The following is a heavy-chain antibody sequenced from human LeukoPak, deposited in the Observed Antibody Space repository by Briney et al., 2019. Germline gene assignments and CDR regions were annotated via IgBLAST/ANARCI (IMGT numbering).Heavy chain of an antibody. CDR2: ISSSGSTI. CDR1: GXTFSSYE. CDR3: ARDLVRGGY. V-gene: IGHV3-48*03. J-gene: IGHJ4*02. Sequence: GGSLRLSCAASGXTFSSYEMNWVRQAPGKGLEWVSYISSSGSTIYYADSVKGRFTISRDNAKNSLYLQMNSLRAEDTAVYYCARDLVRGGYWGQGTLVTVSS.